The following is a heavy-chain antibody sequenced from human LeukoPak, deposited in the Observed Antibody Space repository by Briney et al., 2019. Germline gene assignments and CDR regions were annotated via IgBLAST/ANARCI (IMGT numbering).Heavy chain of an antibody. Sequence: SETLSLTCSVSGDSVSSTSYYWGWIRQPPGKGLEWIGSSYYSGSTDYNPSLKSRVTISVDTAKNQLSLKLSSVTAADTAVYYCARGGGAAAGTWFDPWGQGTLVTVSS. J-gene: IGHJ5*02. D-gene: IGHD6-13*01. V-gene: IGHV4-39*01. CDR3: ARGGGAAAGTWFDP. CDR1: GDSVSSTSYY. CDR2: SYYSGST.